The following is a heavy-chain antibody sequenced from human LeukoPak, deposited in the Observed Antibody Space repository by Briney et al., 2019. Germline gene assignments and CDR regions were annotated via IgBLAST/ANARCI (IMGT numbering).Heavy chain of an antibody. CDR3: AKDWEGYYDSSGYFDY. CDR2: ISGSGGST. CDR1: GFTFSSYS. Sequence: GGSLRLSCAASGFTFSSYSMNWVRQAPGKGLEWVSAISGSGGSTYYADSVKGRFTISRDNSKNTLYLQMNSLRAEDTAVYYCAKDWEGYYDSSGYFDYWGQGTLVTVSS. J-gene: IGHJ4*02. V-gene: IGHV3-23*01. D-gene: IGHD3-22*01.